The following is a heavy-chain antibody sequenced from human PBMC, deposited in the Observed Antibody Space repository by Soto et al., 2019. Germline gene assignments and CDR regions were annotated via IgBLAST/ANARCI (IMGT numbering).Heavy chain of an antibody. CDR1: GGSISNYQ. Sequence: QVQLQESGPGLVKPSETLSLTCTVSGGSISNYQWSWVRQPPGKRLEWIGYIYYNGTTSYNPSLKSRVTISVDISKNHLSLTLTSVTAADTAVYYCARSFYPWGQGTLVTVSS. CDR2: IYYNGTT. V-gene: IGHV4-59*01. CDR3: ARSFYP. J-gene: IGHJ5*02. D-gene: IGHD3-3*01.